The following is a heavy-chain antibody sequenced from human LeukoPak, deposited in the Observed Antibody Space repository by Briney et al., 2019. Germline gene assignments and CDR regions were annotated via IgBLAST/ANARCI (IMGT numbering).Heavy chain of an antibody. CDR3: ARAHYYDSSGYYLFDY. CDR1: GFTFSDYY. CDR2: ISSSGSTI. D-gene: IGHD3-22*01. J-gene: IGHJ4*02. V-gene: IGHV3-11*01. Sequence: KPGGSLRLSCAASGFTFSDYYMSWIRQAPGKGLEWVSYISSSGSTIYYADSVKGRFTISRDNAKNSLYLQMNSLRAEDTAVYYCARAHYYDSSGYYLFDYWGQGTLVTVSS.